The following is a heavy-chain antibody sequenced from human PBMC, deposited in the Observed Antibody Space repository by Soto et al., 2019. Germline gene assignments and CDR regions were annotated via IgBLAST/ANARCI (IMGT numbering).Heavy chain of an antibody. D-gene: IGHD6-13*01. Sequence: QAQVVQSGAEVRKPGSSVKLSCKASEGTFNSYAIAWGRQAPGQGLEWMGGIIPYYNTLNYAQKFQDRVTITADDSTNTVYMELSSLRSDDTAVDFCASGASRWYPYFFDSWAQGTLVTVSS. V-gene: IGHV1-69*01. J-gene: IGHJ4*02. CDR3: ASGASRWYPYFFDS. CDR2: IIPYYNTL. CDR1: EGTFNSYA.